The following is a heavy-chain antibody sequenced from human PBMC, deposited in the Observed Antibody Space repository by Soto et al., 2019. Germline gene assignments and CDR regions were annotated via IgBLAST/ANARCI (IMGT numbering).Heavy chain of an antibody. V-gene: IGHV1-8*01. D-gene: IGHD2-2*01. CDR3: ASGPMSCTSTSCPYFFDY. CDR2: MNPNSGNT. Sequence: QVPLVQSGAEVKKPGASVKVSCKASGYTFTNYDINWVRQATGQGLEWMGWMNPNSGNTGYAQKFQGRVTMTRNTSMSTASMELSSLRSEDTAVYYCASGPMSCTSTSCPYFFDYWAQGTLVTVSS. J-gene: IGHJ4*02. CDR1: GYTFTNYD.